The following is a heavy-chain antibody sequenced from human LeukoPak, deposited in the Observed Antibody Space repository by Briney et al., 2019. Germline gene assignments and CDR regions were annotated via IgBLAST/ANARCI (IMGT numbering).Heavy chain of an antibody. Sequence: GGSLRLSCAASGFTFSNAWISWVRQAPGKGLEWVGRIKSKTDGGTTDYAAPVKGRFTISRDDSKNTLYLQMNSLKTEDTAVYYCTTESGEIAAPPDYYFDYWGQGTLVTVSS. J-gene: IGHJ4*02. V-gene: IGHV3-15*01. CDR1: GFTFSNAW. CDR3: TTESGEIAAPPDYYFDY. CDR2: IKSKTDGGTT. D-gene: IGHD6-13*01.